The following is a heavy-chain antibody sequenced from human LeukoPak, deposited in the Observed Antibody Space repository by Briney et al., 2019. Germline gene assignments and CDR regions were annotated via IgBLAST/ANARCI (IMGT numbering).Heavy chain of an antibody. D-gene: IGHD3-22*01. V-gene: IGHV3-66*01. Sequence: GGSLRLSCAASGFTVSSNYMSWVRQAPGKGLEWVSVIYSGGSTYYADSVKGRFTISRDNSKNTLYLQMDSLRAEDTAVYYCASTNYYYDSSGYFYFDYWGQGTLVTVSS. J-gene: IGHJ4*02. CDR2: IYSGGST. CDR3: ASTNYYYDSSGYFYFDY. CDR1: GFTVSSNY.